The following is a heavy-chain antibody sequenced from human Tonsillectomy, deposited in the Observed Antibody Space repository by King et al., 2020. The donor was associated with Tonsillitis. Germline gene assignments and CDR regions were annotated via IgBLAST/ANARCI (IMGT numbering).Heavy chain of an antibody. J-gene: IGHJ3*02. D-gene: IGHD2-15*01. CDR1: GFDFSNYW. V-gene: IGHV3-7*01. CDR3: ARSIVVVVLASDAFDI. Sequence: VQLVESGGGLVQPGGSLRLSCAASGFDFSNYWMIWVRQVPGKGLEWVADIKQDGGGKFYVDSVKGRFTISRDNAKNSLYLQMNSLRAEDTAVYYCARSIVVVVLASDAFDIWGHGTMVTVSS. CDR2: IKQDGGGK.